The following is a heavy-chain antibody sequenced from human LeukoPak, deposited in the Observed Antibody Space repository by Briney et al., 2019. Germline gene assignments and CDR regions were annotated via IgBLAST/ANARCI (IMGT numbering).Heavy chain of an antibody. Sequence: PRGPLRLSCAASGFTFSSYWMHWVRQAPGKGLVWVSRINSDGSSTSYADSVKGRFTISRDNAKNTLYLQMNSLRAEDTAVYYCARVRFGYSSIPFDYWGQGTLVTVSS. V-gene: IGHV3-74*01. J-gene: IGHJ4*02. CDR2: INSDGSST. CDR3: ARVRFGYSSIPFDY. D-gene: IGHD6-19*01. CDR1: GFTFSSYW.